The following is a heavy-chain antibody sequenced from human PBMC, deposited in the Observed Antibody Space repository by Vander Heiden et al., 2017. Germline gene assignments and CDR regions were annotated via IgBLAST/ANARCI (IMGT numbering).Heavy chain of an antibody. Sequence: QVQLVQSGAEVTKPGSSVKVSCKASGGTFSSYAIRWVRQAPGQGLEWMGGIIPIFGTANYAQKFQGRVTITADESTSTAYMELSSLRSEDTAVYYCARDLRGNCSSTSCYAWNYYYYGMDVWGQGTTVTVSS. CDR1: GGTFSSYA. J-gene: IGHJ6*02. CDR2: IIPIFGTA. D-gene: IGHD2-2*01. CDR3: ARDLRGNCSSTSCYAWNYYYYGMDV. V-gene: IGHV1-69*01.